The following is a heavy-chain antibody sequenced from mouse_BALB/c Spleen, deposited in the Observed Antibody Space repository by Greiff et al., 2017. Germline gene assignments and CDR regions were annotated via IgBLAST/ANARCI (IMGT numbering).Heavy chain of an antibody. D-gene: IGHD1-2*01. Sequence: EVKVVESGTVLARPGASVKMSCKASGYSFTSYWMHWVKQRPGQGLEWIGAIYPGNSDTSYNQKFKGKAKLTAVTSASTAYMELSSLTNEDSAVYYCTRSDSLLHAMDYWGQGTSVTVSS. CDR1: GYSFTSYW. CDR2: IYPGNSDT. CDR3: TRSDSLLHAMDY. V-gene: IGHV1-5*01. J-gene: IGHJ4*01.